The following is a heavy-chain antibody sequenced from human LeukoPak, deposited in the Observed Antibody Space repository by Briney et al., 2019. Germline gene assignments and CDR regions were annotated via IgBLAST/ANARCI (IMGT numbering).Heavy chain of an antibody. V-gene: IGHV3-74*01. J-gene: IGHJ4*02. Sequence: GGSLRLSCAASGFTFSSYWMHWVRQAPGKGPVWFSHINPDGSVTDYADSVKGRFTISRDNAENTLYLQMNSLRAEGTAVYYCALRIAVPGGFDSWGQGTLVTVSS. CDR1: GFTFSSYW. D-gene: IGHD6-19*01. CDR2: INPDGSVT. CDR3: ALRIAVPGGFDS.